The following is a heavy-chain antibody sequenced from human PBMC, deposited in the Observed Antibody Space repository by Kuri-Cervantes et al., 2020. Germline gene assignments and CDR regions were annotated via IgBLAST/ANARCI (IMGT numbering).Heavy chain of an antibody. J-gene: IGHJ4*02. CDR3: ARGRHAHYDYVWGSYRL. D-gene: IGHD3-16*02. CDR1: GGSVSSYY. Sequence: SETLSLTCTVSGGSVSSYYWSWIRQPPGKGLEWIVYISYSGNTNYNPSLKSRVTISVDTSKNQFSLKLRSVTAADTAVYYCARGRHAHYDYVWGSYRLWGQGTLVTVSS. V-gene: IGHV4-59*02. CDR2: ISYSGNT.